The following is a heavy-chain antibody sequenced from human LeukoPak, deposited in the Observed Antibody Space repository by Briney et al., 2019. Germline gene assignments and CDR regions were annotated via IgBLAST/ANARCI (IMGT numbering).Heavy chain of an antibody. D-gene: IGHD2-2*01. CDR2: IIPIFGTA. CDR1: GGTFSSYA. V-gene: IGHV1-69*01. CDR3: ARVSPQDCSSTSCFYYFDY. Sequence: SVKVSCKASGGTFSSYAISWVRQAPGQGLEWMGGIIPIFGTANYAQKFQGRVTITADESTSTAYMELSSLRSEDTAVYYCARVSPQDCSSTSCFYYFDYWGQGTLVTVSS. J-gene: IGHJ4*02.